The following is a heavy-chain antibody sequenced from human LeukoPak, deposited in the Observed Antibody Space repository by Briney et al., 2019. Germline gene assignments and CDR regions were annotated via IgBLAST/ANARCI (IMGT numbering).Heavy chain of an antibody. V-gene: IGHV4-30-4*01. D-gene: IGHD2-15*01. J-gene: IGHJ4*02. CDR1: GGSISSGDYY. Sequence: SQTLSLTCTVSGGSISSGDYYWSWIRQPPGKGLEWIGYIYYSGSTYYNPSLKSRVTISVDTSKNQFSLKLSSVTAADTAVYYCARASNIVVVVAATPPLKYHFDYWGQGTLVTVSS. CDR3: ARASNIVVVVAATPPLKYHFDY. CDR2: IYYSGST.